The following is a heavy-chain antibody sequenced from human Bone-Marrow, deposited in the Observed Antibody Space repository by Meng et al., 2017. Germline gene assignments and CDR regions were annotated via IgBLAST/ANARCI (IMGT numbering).Heavy chain of an antibody. V-gene: IGHV5-51*01. Sequence: GGSLKLSCKSSGYSFTNYWIGWVRQMPGKGLEWMGIIYAGDSDTRYSPSFQGQVTISADKTISTAYLQWSSLKDSDTARYYGAILRRVVLWCGVGFGDDFDIWGQGTMVTVSS. J-gene: IGHJ3*02. CDR3: AILRRVVLWCGVGFGDDFDI. CDR1: GYSFTNYW. CDR2: IYAGDSDT. D-gene: IGHD3-10*01.